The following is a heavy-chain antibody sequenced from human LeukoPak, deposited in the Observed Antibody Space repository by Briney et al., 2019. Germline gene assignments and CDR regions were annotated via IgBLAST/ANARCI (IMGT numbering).Heavy chain of an antibody. D-gene: IGHD3-10*01. CDR3: AKDRLWFGELSSDWFDP. CDR1: GFTFSSYG. Sequence: GGSLRLSCSASGFTFSSYGMHWVRQAPGKGLEWVAFIHYDGTNKYYADSVKGRFTISRDNSKNTLYLQMNSLRAEDTAVYYCAKDRLWFGELSSDWFDPWGQGTLVTVSS. J-gene: IGHJ5*02. CDR2: IHYDGTNK. V-gene: IGHV3-30*02.